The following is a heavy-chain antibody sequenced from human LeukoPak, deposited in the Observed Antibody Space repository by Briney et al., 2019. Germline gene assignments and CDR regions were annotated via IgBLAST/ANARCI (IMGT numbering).Heavy chain of an antibody. Sequence: PGGSLRLSCAASGFTFSSYSMNWVRQAPGKGLEWVSSISSSSSYIYYADSVKGRFTISRDNAKNSLYLQMNSMRAEDTAVYYCATGGAMVGDGTGGEWSQGTLVTV. CDR3: ATGGAMVGDGTGGE. J-gene: IGHJ4*02. CDR1: GFTFSSYS. V-gene: IGHV3-21*01. D-gene: IGHD7-27*01. CDR2: ISSSSSYI.